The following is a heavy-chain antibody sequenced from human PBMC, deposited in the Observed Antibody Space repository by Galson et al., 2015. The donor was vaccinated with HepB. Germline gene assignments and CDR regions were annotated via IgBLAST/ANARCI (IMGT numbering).Heavy chain of an antibody. J-gene: IGHJ6*02. CDR1: GFTFSSYG. D-gene: IGHD2-2*02. CDR2: ISYDGRNQ. Sequence: SLRLSCAASGFTFSSYGMHWVRQAPGKGLEWVAVISYDGRNQYYAESVKGRFTISRDNSKKTLYLQMNSLRAEDTAVYYCARDETPYCRSSSCYSNYYGMDVWGPGTTVTVSS. CDR3: ARDETPYCRSSSCYSNYYGMDV. V-gene: IGHV3-30*03.